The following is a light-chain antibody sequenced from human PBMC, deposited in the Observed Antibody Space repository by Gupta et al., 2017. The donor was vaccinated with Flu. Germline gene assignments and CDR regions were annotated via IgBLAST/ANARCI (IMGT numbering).Light chain of an antibody. CDR1: QSVSSY. CDR2: AAA. J-gene: IGKJ2*01. V-gene: IGKV3-11*01. Sequence: GERSTLSCRASQSVSSYLAWYQQKSGQAPRLIRYAAAPRANGIPARFRGRGSVTDVTLTISSLEPEDFAVYYCQQRSNWPRTFGQGTKLEIK. CDR3: QQRSNWPRT.